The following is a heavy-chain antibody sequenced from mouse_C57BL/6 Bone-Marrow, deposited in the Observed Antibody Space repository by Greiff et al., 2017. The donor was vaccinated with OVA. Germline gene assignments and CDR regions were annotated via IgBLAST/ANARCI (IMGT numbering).Heavy chain of an antibody. J-gene: IGHJ4*01. CDR2: INPYNGGT. V-gene: IGHV1-19*01. Sequence: VQLQQSGPVLVKPGASVKMSCKASGYTFTDYYMNWVKQSHGKSLEWIGVINPYNGGTSYNQKFKGKATLTVDKSSSTAYMELNSLTSEDSAVYYCASQRLNYAMDYWGQGTSVTVSS. CDR3: ASQRLNYAMDY. CDR1: GYTFTDYY. D-gene: IGHD1-1*01.